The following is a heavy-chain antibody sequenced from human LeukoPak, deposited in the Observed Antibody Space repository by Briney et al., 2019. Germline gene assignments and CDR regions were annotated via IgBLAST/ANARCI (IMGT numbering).Heavy chain of an antibody. J-gene: IGHJ4*02. CDR2: ISSSSSYI. CDR1: GFTFSGYS. Sequence: GGSLRLSCAASGFTFSGYSMNWVRQAPGKGLEWVSSISSSSSYIYYADSVKGRFTISRDNAKNSLYLQMNSLRAEDTAVYYCARDGGDFFDYWGQGTLVTVSS. D-gene: IGHD3-16*01. V-gene: IGHV3-21*01. CDR3: ARDGGDFFDY.